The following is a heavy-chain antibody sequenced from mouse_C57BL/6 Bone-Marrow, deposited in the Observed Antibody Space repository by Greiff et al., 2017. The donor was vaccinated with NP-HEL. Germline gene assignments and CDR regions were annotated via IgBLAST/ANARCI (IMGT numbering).Heavy chain of an antibody. J-gene: IGHJ4*01. Sequence: QLQQPGAELVMPGASVKLSCKASGYTFTSYWMHWVKQRPGQGLEWIGEIDPSDSYTNYNQKFKGKSTLTVDKSSSTAYMQLSSLTSEDSAVYYCARWSRRAMDYWGQGTSVTVSS. CDR1: GYTFTSYW. D-gene: IGHD3-3*01. V-gene: IGHV1-69*01. CDR3: ARWSRRAMDY. CDR2: IDPSDSYT.